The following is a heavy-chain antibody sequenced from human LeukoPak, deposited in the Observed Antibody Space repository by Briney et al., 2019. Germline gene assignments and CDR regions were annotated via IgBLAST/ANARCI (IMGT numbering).Heavy chain of an antibody. CDR1: GYTFTDYY. J-gene: IGHJ4*02. Sequence: ASVKVSCKASGYTFTDYYTHWVRQAPGQGLEWMGWINPNSGGTNYAQKFQGRVTMTRDTSISTAYMELSRLRSDDTAVYYCARDLAYCGGDCYSYYFDYWGQGTLVTVSS. CDR3: ARDLAYCGGDCYSYYFDY. V-gene: IGHV1-2*02. CDR2: INPNSGGT. D-gene: IGHD2-21*02.